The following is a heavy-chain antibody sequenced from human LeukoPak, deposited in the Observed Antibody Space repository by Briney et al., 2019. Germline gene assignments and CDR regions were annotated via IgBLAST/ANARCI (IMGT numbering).Heavy chain of an antibody. D-gene: IGHD6-13*01. CDR3: AREFGYSLDY. V-gene: IGHV3-48*01. Sequence: GGSLRLSCAASGFIFSNYAMHWVSQAPGKGLEWVSYISSSSSTIYYADSVKGRFTISRDNAKNSLYLQMNSLRAEDTAVYYCAREFGYSLDYWGQGTLVTVSS. CDR1: GFIFSNYA. J-gene: IGHJ4*02. CDR2: ISSSSSTI.